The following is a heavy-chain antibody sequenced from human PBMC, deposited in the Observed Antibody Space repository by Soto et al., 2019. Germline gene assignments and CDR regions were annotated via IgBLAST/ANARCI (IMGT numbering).Heavy chain of an antibody. CDR2: INPSGGST. J-gene: IGHJ4*02. CDR1: EYTFISFY. D-gene: IGHD3-16*01. CDR3: ARGTFGRPLDY. Sequence: VQLVQSGAEVKKPGASVKVSCKASEYTFISFYLHWVRQAPGQGLEWMGTINPSGGSTNYAQKFQGRVTMTTDTSTTTVYMEVSSLRSEDTAVYYCARGTFGRPLDYWGQGTLVTVSS. V-gene: IGHV1-46*01.